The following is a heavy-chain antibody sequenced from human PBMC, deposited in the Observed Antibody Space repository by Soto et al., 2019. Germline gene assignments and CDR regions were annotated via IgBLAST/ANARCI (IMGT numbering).Heavy chain of an antibody. V-gene: IGHV4-4*02. J-gene: IGHJ4*02. CDR1: GGSISSSNW. CDR2: IYHSGST. CDR3: ARVKASGVNFDY. D-gene: IGHD3-10*01. Sequence: QVQLQESGPGLVKPSGTLSLTCAVSGGSISSSNWWSWVRQPPGKGLEWIGEIYHSGSTNYNPSLTSRVTISLDKSKNQFSLKLISVTAADTAVYYCARVKASGVNFDYWGQGTLVTVSS.